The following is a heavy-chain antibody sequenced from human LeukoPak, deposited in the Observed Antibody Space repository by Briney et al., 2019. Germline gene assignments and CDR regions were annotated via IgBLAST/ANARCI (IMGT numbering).Heavy chain of an antibody. V-gene: IGHV4-61*02. J-gene: IGHJ4*02. CDR3: ARLRFTIPDY. D-gene: IGHD3-3*01. CDR1: GGSISSGSYY. Sequence: SQTLSLTCTVSGGSISSGSYYWSWIRQPAGKGLEWIGRIYTSESTNYNPSLKSRVTISVDTSKNQFSLKLSSVTAADTAVYYCARLRFTIPDYWGQGTLVTVSS. CDR2: IYTSEST.